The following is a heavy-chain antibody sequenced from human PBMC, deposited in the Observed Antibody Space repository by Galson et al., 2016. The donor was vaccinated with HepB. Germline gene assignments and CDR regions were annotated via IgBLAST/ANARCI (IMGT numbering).Heavy chain of an antibody. Sequence: SLRLSCAASGFIFSDYTMTWVRQAPGKGLEWVSSISSASNYLYYGDSVKGRFTISRDNAKNSLYLQLNSLRAEDTAVYYCAPHSVTVAGYFAYWGQGTLVTVSS. CDR1: GFIFSDYT. CDR2: ISSASNYL. J-gene: IGHJ4*02. CDR3: APHSVTVAGYFAY. D-gene: IGHD6-19*01. V-gene: IGHV3-21*04.